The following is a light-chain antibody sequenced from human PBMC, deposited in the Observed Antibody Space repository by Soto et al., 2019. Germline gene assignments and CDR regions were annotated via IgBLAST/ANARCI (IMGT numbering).Light chain of an antibody. Sequence: QSSLTRPAPLSWSSGQSITIAVTGTKRYVGGYNYVSWYQQHPGKAPKLMIYDVSNRPSGVSNRFSGSKSGNTASLTISGLQAEDEADYYCSSYTSSSTQVFGTGTKVPVL. V-gene: IGLV2-14*01. CDR1: KRYVGGYNY. CDR2: DVS. CDR3: SSYTSSSTQV. J-gene: IGLJ1*01.